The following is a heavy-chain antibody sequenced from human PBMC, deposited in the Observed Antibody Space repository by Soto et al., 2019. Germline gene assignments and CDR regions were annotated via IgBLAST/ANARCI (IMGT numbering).Heavy chain of an antibody. J-gene: IGHJ4*02. Sequence: QVPLVQSGAEVKKPGSSVKVSCKASGGTFSSYTISWVRQAPGQGLEWMGRIIPILGIANYAQKFQGRVTITADKSTSTAYMELSSLRSEDTAVYYCAGDPRLGELSLGFDYWGQGTLVTVSS. CDR2: IIPILGIA. CDR3: AGDPRLGELSLGFDY. D-gene: IGHD3-16*02. V-gene: IGHV1-69*08. CDR1: GGTFSSYT.